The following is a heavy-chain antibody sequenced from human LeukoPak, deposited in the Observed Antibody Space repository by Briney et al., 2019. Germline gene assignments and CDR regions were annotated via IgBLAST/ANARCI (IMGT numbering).Heavy chain of an antibody. Sequence: SETLYLTCTVSGGSISSYYWSWIRQPAGKGLEWIGRIYTSGSTNYNPSLKSRVTMSVDTSKNQFSLKLSSVTAADTAVYYCARVGQQLGTFDYWGQGTLVTVSS. V-gene: IGHV4-4*07. CDR2: IYTSGST. J-gene: IGHJ4*02. D-gene: IGHD6-13*01. CDR3: ARVGQQLGTFDY. CDR1: GGSISSYY.